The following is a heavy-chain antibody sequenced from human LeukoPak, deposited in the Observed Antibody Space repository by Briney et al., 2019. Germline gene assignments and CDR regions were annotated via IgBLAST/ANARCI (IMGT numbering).Heavy chain of an antibody. Sequence: SETLSLTCTVSGGSISSYYWSWIRQPPGKGLEWIGYIYYSGSTNYNPSLKSRVTISVDTSKNQFSLKLSSVTAADTAVYYCARASYSIGYNWFDPWGQGTLVTVSS. D-gene: IGHD1-26*01. CDR2: IYYSGST. CDR3: ARASYSIGYNWFDP. J-gene: IGHJ5*02. CDR1: GGSISSYY. V-gene: IGHV4-59*01.